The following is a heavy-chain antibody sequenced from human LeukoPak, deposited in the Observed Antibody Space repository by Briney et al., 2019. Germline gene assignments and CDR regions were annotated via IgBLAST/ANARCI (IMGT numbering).Heavy chain of an antibody. Sequence: ASGKVSCKAAGSTFTGYDIHWVRQAPGQGLEWRGWINPNIGGTNYAQKFQGWVTMTRDTSISTDYMELSRLRSDDPAVYYCARDGSSSTSWDGYWFDPWGQGTLVTVSS. V-gene: IGHV1-2*04. CDR1: GSTFTGYD. D-gene: IGHD2-2*01. J-gene: IGHJ5*02. CDR3: ARDGSSSTSWDGYWFDP. CDR2: INPNIGGT.